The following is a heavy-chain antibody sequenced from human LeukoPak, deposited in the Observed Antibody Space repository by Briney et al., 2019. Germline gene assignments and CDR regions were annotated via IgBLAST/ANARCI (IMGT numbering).Heavy chain of an antibody. CDR1: GFTFSSYG. V-gene: IGHV3-30*18. CDR3: AKGTFDY. CDR2: ISYDGSKK. J-gene: IGHJ4*01. Sequence: GGSLRLSCAASGFTFSSYGMRWVRQAPGKGLEWVAVISYDGSKKYYADSVKGRFTISRDNSKNTLYLQMNSLRAEDTAVYYCAKGTFDYWGHGTLGTVSS.